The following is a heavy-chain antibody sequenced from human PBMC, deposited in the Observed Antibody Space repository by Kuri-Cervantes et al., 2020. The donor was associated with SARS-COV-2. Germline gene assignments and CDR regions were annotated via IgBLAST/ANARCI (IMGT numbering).Heavy chain of an antibody. V-gene: IGHV4-4*07. CDR2: VYTSGIT. Sequence: SETLSLTCAVSGASISSYYWNWIRQPAGKGLEWIGRVYTSGITNYNPSLKSRVTMSVDTSNNQFSLKLNSVTAADTAVYYCARGWDAPGYFDYWGQGTLVTVSS. CDR3: ARGWDAPGYFDY. D-gene: IGHD1-26*01. J-gene: IGHJ4*02. CDR1: GASISSYY.